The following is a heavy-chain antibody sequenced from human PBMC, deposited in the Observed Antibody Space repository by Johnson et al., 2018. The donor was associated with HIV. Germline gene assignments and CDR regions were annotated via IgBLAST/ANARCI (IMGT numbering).Heavy chain of an antibody. Sequence: QEQLVESGGGLVQPGGSLRLSCAASGFTFNDYYMSWIRQAPGKGLEWVSYISSSGGTIYNADSVKGRFTISRDNSKNTLYLQMNSLIAEDTAVYYCARVGYSSSWYLGAFDIWGQGTMVTVSS. CDR3: ARVGYSSSWYLGAFDI. J-gene: IGHJ3*02. CDR1: GFTFNDYY. V-gene: IGHV3-11*04. D-gene: IGHD6-13*01. CDR2: ISSSGGTI.